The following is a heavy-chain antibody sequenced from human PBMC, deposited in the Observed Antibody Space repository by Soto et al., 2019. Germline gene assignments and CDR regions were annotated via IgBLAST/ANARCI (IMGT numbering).Heavy chain of an antibody. D-gene: IGHD6-6*01. J-gene: IGHJ4*02. CDR2: IYYSGST. CDR3: ASPPSSAFFFDY. Sequence: SSETLSLTCTVSGGSISSNSYYWGWIRQPPGKGLEWIGSIYYSGSTYYNPSLKSRVTISVDTSKNQFSLSLSSVTAADTAVYYCASPPSSAFFFDYCGPGTLVTVSA. V-gene: IGHV4-39*01. CDR1: GGSISSNSYY.